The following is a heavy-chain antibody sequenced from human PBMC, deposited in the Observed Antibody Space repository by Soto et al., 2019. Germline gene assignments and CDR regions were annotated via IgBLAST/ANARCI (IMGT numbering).Heavy chain of an antibody. CDR3: ARGGVCGYNRQDFAS. J-gene: IGHJ4*02. V-gene: IGHV4-59*01. D-gene: IGHD5-12*01. CDR2: VYYSGST. Sequence: QVQLQESGPGLVKPSETLSLTCTVSGGSISSYYWTWIRQPPGKGLEWIGNVYYSGSTNYNPSLTSRVPISLHTTQNQFSLRVPSVTAADTAVYYCARGGVCGYNRQDFASWGQGTLVTVSS. CDR1: GGSISSYY.